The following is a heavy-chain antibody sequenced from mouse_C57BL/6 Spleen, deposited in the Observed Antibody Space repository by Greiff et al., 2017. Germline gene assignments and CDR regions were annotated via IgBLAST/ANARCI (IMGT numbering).Heavy chain of an antibody. CDR1: GYTFTSYW. V-gene: IGHV1-69*01. J-gene: IGHJ2*01. D-gene: IGHD2-5*01. Sequence: VQLQQSGAELVMPGASVKLSCKASGYTFTSYWMHWVKQRPGQGLEWIGEIDPSDSYTKYTQKFKGKSTLTVDKSSSTAYMQLSSLTSEDSAVYYEARKKDYYSNNHFEGWGQGTTLTVSS. CDR2: IDPSDSYT. CDR3: ARKKDYYSNNHFEG.